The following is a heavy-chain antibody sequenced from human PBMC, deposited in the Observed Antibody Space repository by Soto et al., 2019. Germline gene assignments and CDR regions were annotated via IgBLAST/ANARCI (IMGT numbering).Heavy chain of an antibody. Sequence: PGGSLRLSCAASGFTFSSYEMNWVRQAPGKGLEWVSYIGSSGSTIYYADSVKGRFTISRDNAKNSLYLQMNSLRAEDTAVYYCASHGGYYIHWGQGTLVTVSS. CDR1: GFTFSSYE. D-gene: IGHD3-3*01. CDR3: ASHGGYYIH. CDR2: IGSSGSTI. J-gene: IGHJ4*02. V-gene: IGHV3-48*03.